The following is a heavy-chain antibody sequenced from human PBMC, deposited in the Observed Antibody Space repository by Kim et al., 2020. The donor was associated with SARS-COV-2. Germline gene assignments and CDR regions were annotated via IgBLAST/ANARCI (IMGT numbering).Heavy chain of an antibody. Sequence: HPSLKVRVRITVETSKNRCPLKLSSVTAADTAVYYCARGGGYSYGAIDYWGQGTLVTVSS. J-gene: IGHJ4*02. CDR3: ARGGGYSYGAIDY. D-gene: IGHD5-18*01. V-gene: IGHV4-34*01.